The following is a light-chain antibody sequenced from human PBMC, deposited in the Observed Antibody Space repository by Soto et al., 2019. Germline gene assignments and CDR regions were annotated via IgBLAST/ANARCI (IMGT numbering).Light chain of an antibody. CDR3: GTWDYSLTAFV. CDR2: DNN. CDR1: TSNIVNNF. J-gene: IGLJ2*01. Sequence: QSVLTQPPSVSSAPVEKVTISCSGRTSNIVNNFVSWYRQFPGTAPQLLIHDNNKRPSGIPERFSGSKGGSSATLGITGLQTGDEALYYCGTWDYSLTAFVFGGGTKLTVL. V-gene: IGLV1-51*01.